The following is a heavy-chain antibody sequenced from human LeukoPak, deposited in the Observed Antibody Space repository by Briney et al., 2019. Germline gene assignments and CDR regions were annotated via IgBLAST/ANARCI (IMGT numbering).Heavy chain of an antibody. V-gene: IGHV5-10-1*01. J-gene: IGHJ4*02. D-gene: IGHD3-16*02. CDR3: ARHIDGVIVMGFDY. CDR2: IDPSDSYT. Sequence: PGESLKISRNGSGYRFNSYCLSRVRQMPGKGLELMGKIDPSDSYTNYSPSFQGPVTISADKSISTAYLQWSSRKASDTAMYYCARHIDGVIVMGFDYWGQEALVTVSS. CDR1: GYRFNSYC.